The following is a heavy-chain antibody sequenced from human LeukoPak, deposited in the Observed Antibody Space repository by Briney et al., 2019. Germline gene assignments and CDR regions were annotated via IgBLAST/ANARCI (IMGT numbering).Heavy chain of an antibody. V-gene: IGHV1-69*13. CDR3: ARDSSEFRSLIPH. CDR1: GGTFSSYA. Sequence: GASVKVSCKASGGTFSSYAISWVRQAPGQGLEWMGGIIPIFGTANYAQKFQGRVTITAGESTSTAYMELSSLRSEDTAVYYCARDSSEFRSLIPHWGQGTLVTVSS. D-gene: IGHD2-21*01. J-gene: IGHJ1*01. CDR2: IIPIFGTA.